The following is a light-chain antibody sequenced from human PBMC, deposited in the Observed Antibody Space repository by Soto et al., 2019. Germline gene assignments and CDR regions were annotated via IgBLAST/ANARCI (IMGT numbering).Light chain of an antibody. CDR3: RQYNSYPLT. CDR2: DAS. CDR1: QSVSNW. V-gene: IGKV1-5*01. Sequence: DIQMTQSPSTLSASVGDRVTITCRASQSVSNWLAWYQQKPGKAAKLLIYDASILKSGVPSRFSGTASGTEFTLTVSSLQPDDLATYYCRQYNSYPLTFGGGIKVEIK. J-gene: IGKJ4*01.